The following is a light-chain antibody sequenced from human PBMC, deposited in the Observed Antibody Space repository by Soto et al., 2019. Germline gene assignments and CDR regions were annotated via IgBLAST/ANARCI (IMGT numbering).Light chain of an antibody. V-gene: IGLV2-14*01. CDR1: SSDVGGYNY. CDR3: SSYTSSSTLGV. CDR2: DVT. J-gene: IGLJ1*01. Sequence: QSVLTQPAAVSGSPGQSITISCTGTSSDVGGYNYVSWYQQHPGKAPKLMIHDVTSRPSGVSSRFSGPKSGNTASLTISGLQAEDEADYYCSSYTSSSTLGVFETGTKVT.